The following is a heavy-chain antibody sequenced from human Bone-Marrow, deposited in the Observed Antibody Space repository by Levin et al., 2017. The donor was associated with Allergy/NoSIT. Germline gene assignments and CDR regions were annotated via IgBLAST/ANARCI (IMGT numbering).Heavy chain of an antibody. CDR2: IYHSGHS. CDR1: TGSISNYY. J-gene: IGHJ4*02. Sequence: SETLSLNCIVSTGSISNYYWHWIRQPPGKGLEWIGYIYHSGHSNYNPSLKSRVTISLDTSKNQFSLKLSSVTAADTAVYHCARSIFGRLPAYWGQGTLVTVSS. CDR3: ARSIFGRLPAY. V-gene: IGHV4-59*01. D-gene: IGHD3-3*01.